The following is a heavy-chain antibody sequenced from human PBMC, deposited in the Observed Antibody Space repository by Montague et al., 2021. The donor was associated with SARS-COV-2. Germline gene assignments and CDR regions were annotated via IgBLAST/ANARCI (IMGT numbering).Heavy chain of an antibody. CDR3: ARARTRFSLIVVVIDTFDI. CDR1: GGSISSGGYY. CDR2: IYYSGST. V-gene: IGHV4-31*03. Sequence: TLSLTCTVSGGSISSGGYYWSWIRQRPGKGLEWIAYIYYSGSTYYNPSLKSRVSISVDTSKNQFSPRLSSVTAADTAVYYCARARTRFSLIVVVIDTFDIWGQGTMVTVPS. J-gene: IGHJ3*02. D-gene: IGHD3-22*01.